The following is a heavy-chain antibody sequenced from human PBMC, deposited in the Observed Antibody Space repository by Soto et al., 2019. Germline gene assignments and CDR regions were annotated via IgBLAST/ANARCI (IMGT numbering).Heavy chain of an antibody. D-gene: IGHD3-22*01. Sequence: ASVKVSCKASGYTFTGYYMHWVRQAPGQGLEWMGWINPNSGVTNYAQKFQGRVTMTRDTSISTAYMELSRLRSDDTAVCYCARDERRYYYDSSGHDYWGQGTLVTVSS. CDR1: GYTFTGYY. V-gene: IGHV1-2*02. CDR3: ARDERRYYYDSSGHDY. J-gene: IGHJ4*02. CDR2: INPNSGVT.